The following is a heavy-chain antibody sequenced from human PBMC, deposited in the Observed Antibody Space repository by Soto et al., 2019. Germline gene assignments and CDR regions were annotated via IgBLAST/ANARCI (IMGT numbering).Heavy chain of an antibody. CDR2: IKQDGSEK. CDR3: ARDGLVKWELGDF. Sequence: EVQLVESGGGLVQPGGSLRLSCAASGFTFSSYWMSWVRQAPGKGLEWVANIKQDGSEKYYVDSVKGRFTISRDNAKNSLYLQMNSLRAEDTAVYYCARDGLVKWELGDFWGQGTLVTVSS. D-gene: IGHD1-26*01. CDR1: GFTFSSYW. V-gene: IGHV3-7*01. J-gene: IGHJ4*02.